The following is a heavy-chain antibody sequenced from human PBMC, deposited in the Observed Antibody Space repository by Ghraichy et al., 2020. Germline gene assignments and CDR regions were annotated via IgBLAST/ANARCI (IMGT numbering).Heavy chain of an antibody. CDR1: GGSISSGSYY. D-gene: IGHD2-2*01. V-gene: IGHV4-61*02. Sequence: SETLSLTCTVSGGSISSGSYYWSWIRQPAGKELEWIGRIYTSGSTNYNPSLKSRVTMSLDTSKNQFSLKLSSVTAADTALYYCARGVLVPATMGVHYYNLDGGGQRTLVTVYS. CDR3: ARGVLVPATMGVHYYNLDG. J-gene: IGHJ4*02. CDR2: IYTSGST.